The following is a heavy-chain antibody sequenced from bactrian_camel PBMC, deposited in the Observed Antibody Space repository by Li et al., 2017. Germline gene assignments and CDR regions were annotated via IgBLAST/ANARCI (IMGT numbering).Heavy chain of an antibody. Sequence: QLVESGGGSVQPGGSLRLSCAASGFTASRRCMGWFRQAPGKAHEGIEALGVSGEEIYESSVKGRFTVSLDNTKNILYLQMNNLQPEDTAMYYCATDKEAINRVCIAAAVTGLGVRGQGTQVTVS. CDR2: LGVSGE. D-gene: IGHD5*01. J-gene: IGHJ4*01. CDR3: ATDKEAINRVCIAAAVTGLGV. V-gene: IGHV3S31*01. CDR1: GFTASRRC.